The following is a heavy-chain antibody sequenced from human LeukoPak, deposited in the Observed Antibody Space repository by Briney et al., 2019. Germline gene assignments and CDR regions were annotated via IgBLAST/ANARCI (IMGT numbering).Heavy chain of an antibody. CDR2: INPSGGST. CDR1: GYTFTSYY. CDR3: ARGRYYYDSSGYLFDY. J-gene: IGHJ4*02. D-gene: IGHD3-22*01. V-gene: IGHV1-46*01. Sequence: ASVKVSCKASGYTFTSYYMHWVRQAPGQGLEWMGIINPSGGSTSYAQKFQGRVTMTRDMSTSIVYMELSSLRSEDTAVYYCARGRYYYDSSGYLFDYWGQGTLVTVSS.